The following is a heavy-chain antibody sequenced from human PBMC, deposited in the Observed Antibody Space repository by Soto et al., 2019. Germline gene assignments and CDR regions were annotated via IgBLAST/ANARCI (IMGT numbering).Heavy chain of an antibody. Sequence: EVQLVESGGGLVQPGGSLRLSCAAFGFTFSLYSMSWVRQAPGRGLEWVSYISRSSTGIHYADSMKGRFTISRDDATNSMHLQMNSLRDGDTAVYYCARAVTWGLDVWGQGTTVSISS. CDR2: ISRSSTGI. V-gene: IGHV3-48*02. D-gene: IGHD3-10*01. J-gene: IGHJ6*02. CDR3: ARAVTWGLDV. CDR1: GFTFSLYS.